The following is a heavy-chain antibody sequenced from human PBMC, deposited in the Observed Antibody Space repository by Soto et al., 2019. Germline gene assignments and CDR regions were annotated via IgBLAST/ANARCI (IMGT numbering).Heavy chain of an antibody. D-gene: IGHD6-13*01. Sequence: NPSETLSLTCAVSGHSITSAYYWGWIRQPPGKGLEWIGSISHSGSTYYNPSLKSRVTVSADTSKNQFSLKMSSVTAADTAVYFCTREGAGTIIDYWGQGTLVTVSS. CDR1: GHSITSAYY. CDR3: TREGAGTIIDY. CDR2: ISHSGST. V-gene: IGHV4-38-2*02. J-gene: IGHJ4*02.